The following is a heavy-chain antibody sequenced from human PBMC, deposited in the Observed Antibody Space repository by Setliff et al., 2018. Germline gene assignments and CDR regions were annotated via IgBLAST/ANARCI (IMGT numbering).Heavy chain of an antibody. V-gene: IGHV4-59*01. CDR2: VYYSGLT. CDR3: ARGGTYRYFDY. CDR1: GGSISTYY. J-gene: IGHJ4*02. Sequence: SETLSLTCTVSGGSISTYYWSWIRQPPGKGLEFIGYVYYSGLTNYDPSLKSRVTMSVDSSKNQFSLKLSSVTAADTAVYYCARGGTYRYFDYWGRGALVTVSS.